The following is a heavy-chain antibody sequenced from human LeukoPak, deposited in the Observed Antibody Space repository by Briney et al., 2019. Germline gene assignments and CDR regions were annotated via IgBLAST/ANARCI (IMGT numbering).Heavy chain of an antibody. CDR1: GFTFTSYS. V-gene: IGHV3-21*01. CDR2: ISSSSSYI. J-gene: IGHJ6*03. CDR3: AKDATYCSSTSCDTYYYYYMDV. D-gene: IGHD2-2*01. Sequence: GGSLRLSCAASGFTFTSYSMNWVRQAPGKGLEWVSSISSSSSYIYYADSVKGRFTISRDNAKNSLFLQMNSLRAEDTAVYYCAKDATYCSSTSCDTYYYYYMDVWGKGTTVTVSS.